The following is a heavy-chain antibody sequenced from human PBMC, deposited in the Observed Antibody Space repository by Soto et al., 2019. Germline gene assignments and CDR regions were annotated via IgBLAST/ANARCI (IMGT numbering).Heavy chain of an antibody. Sequence: PSETLSLTCTVSGGSISSYYWSWIRQPPGKGLEWIGYIYYSGSTNYNPSLKSRVTISVDTSKNQFSLKLSSVTAADTAVYYCARTGREFLYSNYGNFYYYYYMDVWGKGTTVTVSS. V-gene: IGHV4-59*01. CDR1: GGSISSYY. CDR3: ARTGREFLYSNYGNFYYYYYMDV. D-gene: IGHD4-4*01. J-gene: IGHJ6*03. CDR2: IYYSGST.